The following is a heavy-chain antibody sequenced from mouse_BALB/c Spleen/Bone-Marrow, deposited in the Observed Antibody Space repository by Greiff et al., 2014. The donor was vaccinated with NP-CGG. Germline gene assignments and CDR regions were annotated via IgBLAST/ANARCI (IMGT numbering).Heavy chain of an antibody. CDR3: ASGNWAY. D-gene: IGHD2-1*01. CDR1: GYVFTSYN. J-gene: IGHJ3*01. CDR2: IEPYNGGT. V-gene: IGHV1S135*01. Sequence: EVKLMESGPELVKPGASVKVSCKASGYVFTSYNMYWVKQSHGKSLEWIGYIEPYNGGTSYNQKFKGKATLTVDKSSSTAYMYLNSLTSEGSAVYYCASGNWAYWGQGTLVTVSA.